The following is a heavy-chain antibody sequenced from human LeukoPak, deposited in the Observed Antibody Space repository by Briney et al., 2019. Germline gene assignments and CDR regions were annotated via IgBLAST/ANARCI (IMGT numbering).Heavy chain of an antibody. J-gene: IGHJ4*02. D-gene: IGHD4-23*01. CDR1: GYTLTELS. CDR3: ATVNRWQPMAVDY. Sequence: ASVGVSCKVSGYTLTELSMHWVRQAPGKGLEWMGGFDPEDGETIYAQKFQGRVTMTEDTSTDTAYMELSSLRSEDTAVYYCATVNRWQPMAVDYWGQGTLVTVSS. CDR2: FDPEDGET. V-gene: IGHV1-24*01.